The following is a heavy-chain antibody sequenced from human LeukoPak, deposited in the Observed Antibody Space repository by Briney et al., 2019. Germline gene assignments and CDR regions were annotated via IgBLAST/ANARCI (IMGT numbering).Heavy chain of an antibody. J-gene: IGHJ3*02. D-gene: IGHD4-23*01. CDR1: GFTFSSYG. V-gene: IGHV3-30*02. CDR2: IRYDESNK. CDR3: ARGVVGNYGGNDAFDI. Sequence: GGSLRLSCVTSGFTFSSYGMHWVRQAPGKGLEWVAFIRYDESNKYYADSVKGRFTISRDNSKNTLYLQMNSLRAEDTAVYYCARGVVGNYGGNDAFDIWGQGTMVTVSS.